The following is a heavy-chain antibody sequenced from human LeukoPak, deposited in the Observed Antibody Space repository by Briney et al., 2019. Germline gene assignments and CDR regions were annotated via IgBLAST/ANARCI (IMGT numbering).Heavy chain of an antibody. V-gene: IGHV1-8*03. CDR2: MNPNSGNT. CDR1: GYTFTSYD. CDR3: ARDLRRGSSWYNFDY. D-gene: IGHD6-13*01. Sequence: ASVKVSCKPSGYTFTSYDINWVRQATGQGLEWMGWMNPNSGNTGYAQKFQGRVTITRNTSIGTAYMEPSSLRSEDTAVYYCARDLRRGSSWYNFDYWGQGTLVTVSS. J-gene: IGHJ4*02.